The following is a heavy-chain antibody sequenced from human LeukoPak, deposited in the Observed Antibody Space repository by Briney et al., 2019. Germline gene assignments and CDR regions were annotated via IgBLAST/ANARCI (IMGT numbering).Heavy chain of an antibody. V-gene: IGHV1-46*01. D-gene: IGHD6-13*01. CDR3: ARGSGSSWYGNDAFDI. J-gene: IGHJ3*02. CDR1: GYTFPSYF. CDR2: INPSGGST. Sequence: ASVKVSCKASGYTFPSYFMYWVRQAPGQGLEWMGIINPSGGSTSYAQKFQGRVTMTRDTSTSTVYMELSSLRSEDTAVYYCARGSGSSWYGNDAFDIWGQGTMVTVSS.